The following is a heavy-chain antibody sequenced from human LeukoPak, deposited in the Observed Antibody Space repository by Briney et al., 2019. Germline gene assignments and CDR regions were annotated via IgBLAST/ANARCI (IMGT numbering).Heavy chain of an antibody. CDR3: ARVVLGSSLFDP. V-gene: IGHV1-2*02. J-gene: IGHJ5*02. D-gene: IGHD6-6*01. CDR1: VDTFTGCF. Sequence: ASVKVSCKASVDTFTGCFFHWVRPAPGQGLEWMGWISPDSGDTNYAQKFQDRVTLTKDTSISTAYMELRALTSDDTAIYYCARVVLGSSLFDPWGQGTLVTVSS. CDR2: ISPDSGDT.